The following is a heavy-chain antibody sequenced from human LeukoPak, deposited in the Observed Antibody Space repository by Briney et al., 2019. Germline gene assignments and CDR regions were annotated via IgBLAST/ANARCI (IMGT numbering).Heavy chain of an antibody. Sequence: GGSLRLSCAVSGVTVSSNYMSWVRQAPGKGLEWVGRIKSKTDGGTTDYAAPVKGRFTISRDDSKNTLYLQMNSLKTEDTAVYYCTTDTDDYGDYADAFDIWGQGTMVTVSS. D-gene: IGHD4-17*01. CDR2: IKSKTDGGTT. CDR3: TTDTDDYGDYADAFDI. J-gene: IGHJ3*02. V-gene: IGHV3-15*01. CDR1: GVTVSSNY.